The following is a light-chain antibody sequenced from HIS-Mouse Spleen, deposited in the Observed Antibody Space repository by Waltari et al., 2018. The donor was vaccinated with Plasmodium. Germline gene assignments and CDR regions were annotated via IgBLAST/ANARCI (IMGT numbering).Light chain of an antibody. CDR2: KDS. V-gene: IGLV3-25*03. CDR3: QSADSSGTYWV. J-gene: IGLJ3*02. Sequence: SYELTQPPSVSVSPGQTARITCSGDALPKKYAYWYQQKQGQAPVLVIYKDSERPSGIPERFSGSSSGTTVTLTISGVQAEDEADYYCQSADSSGTYWVFGGGTKLTVL. CDR1: ALPKKY.